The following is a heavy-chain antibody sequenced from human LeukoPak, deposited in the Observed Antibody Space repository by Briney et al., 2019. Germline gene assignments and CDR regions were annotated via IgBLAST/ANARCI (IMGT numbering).Heavy chain of an antibody. CDR2: IYTSGST. CDR1: GGSISSYY. D-gene: IGHD6-6*01. V-gene: IGHV4-4*09. CDR3: ARRGSSSSPTDY. J-gene: IGHJ4*02. Sequence: PSETLSLTCTVSGGSISSYYWSWIRQPPGRGLEWIGYIYTSGSTNYNPSLKSRVTISVDTSKNQFSLKLSSVTAADTAVYYCARRGSSSSPTDYWGQGTLVTVSS.